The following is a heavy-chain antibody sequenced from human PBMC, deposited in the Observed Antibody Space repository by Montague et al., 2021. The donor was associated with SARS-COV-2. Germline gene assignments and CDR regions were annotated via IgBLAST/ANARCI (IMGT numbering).Heavy chain of an antibody. CDR2: IDWDGDK. CDR3: ARGPSDTYYYNGIDV. CDR1: GFSLSTSGVG. Sequence: PALVKPTQTLTLTCTFSGFSLSTSGVGVGWIRQPPGKALERLARIDWDGDKCYNTSLKSRLTISKDTSKNLVVLTMTNMDPVDTATYYCARGPSDTYYYNGIDVWGRGTTVTVSS. J-gene: IGHJ6*02. V-gene: IGHV2-70*04.